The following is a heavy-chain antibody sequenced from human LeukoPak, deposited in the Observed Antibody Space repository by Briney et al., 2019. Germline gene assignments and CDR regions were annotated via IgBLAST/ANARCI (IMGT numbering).Heavy chain of an antibody. Sequence: PGGSLRLSCAASGFTFSDYHMNWIRQAPGKGLEWISYISPGGHTTYFADSVKGRFTLSRDNAKNSLSLQMNSLAAKDTAVYYCAAGRDITVAGPGGYFDYWGQGTLVTVSS. CDR1: GFTFSDYH. CDR3: AAGRDITVAGPGGYFDY. V-gene: IGHV3-11*01. J-gene: IGHJ4*02. CDR2: ISPGGHTT. D-gene: IGHD6-19*01.